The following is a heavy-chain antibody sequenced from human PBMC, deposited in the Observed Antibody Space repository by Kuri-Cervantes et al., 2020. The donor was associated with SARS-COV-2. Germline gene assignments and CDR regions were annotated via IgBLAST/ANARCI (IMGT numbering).Heavy chain of an antibody. CDR2: ISGSGGST. Sequence: ETLSLTCAASGFTFSSYAMSWVRQAPGKGLEWVSAISGSGGSTYYADSVKGRFTISRDNSKNTLYLQMNSLRVEDSAVYYCAKALPLGHQSYYPMDVWGQGATVTVSS. CDR1: GFTFSSYA. D-gene: IGHD3-22*01. J-gene: IGHJ6*02. V-gene: IGHV3-23*01. CDR3: AKALPLGHQSYYPMDV.